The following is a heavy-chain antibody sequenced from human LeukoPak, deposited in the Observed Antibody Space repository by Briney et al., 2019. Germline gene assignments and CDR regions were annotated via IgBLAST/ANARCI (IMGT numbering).Heavy chain of an antibody. Sequence: KTSETLSLTCTVSGGSISSGDYYWGWIRQPPGKGLEWIGYIYYSGSTYYNPSLKSRVTISVDTSKNQFSLKLSSVTAADTAVYYCASSPDFLKGGWGPFDYWGQGTLVTVSS. CDR3: ASSPDFLKGGWGPFDY. CDR2: IYYSGST. CDR1: GGSISSGDYY. V-gene: IGHV4-30-4*08. D-gene: IGHD3-3*01. J-gene: IGHJ4*02.